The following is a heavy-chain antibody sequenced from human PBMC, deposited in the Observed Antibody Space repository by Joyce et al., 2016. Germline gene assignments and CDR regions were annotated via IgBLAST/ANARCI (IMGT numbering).Heavy chain of an antibody. D-gene: IGHD3-10*01. J-gene: IGHJ4*02. CDR1: GGSISSSSYY. V-gene: IGHV4-39*07. CDR2: IYYSGST. CDR3: ARDVLMVRGPLDY. Sequence: QLQLQESGPGLVKPSETLSLTCTVSGGSISSSSYYWGWIRQPPGKGLGWIGSIYYSGSTYYNPSLKSRVTISVDTSKNQISLKLSSVTAADTAVYYCARDVLMVRGPLDYWGQGTLVSVSS.